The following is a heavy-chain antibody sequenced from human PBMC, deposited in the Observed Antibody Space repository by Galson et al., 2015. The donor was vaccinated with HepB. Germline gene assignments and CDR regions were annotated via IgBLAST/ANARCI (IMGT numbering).Heavy chain of an antibody. D-gene: IGHD2-15*01. Sequence: SLRLSCAASGFTISPYSMYWVRQAPGKGLEWVSSIDRTTSKIYYADSVKGRFTISRDDAKNSLYLQMKSLTAEDTAVYYCARLSSYWGHFYFDYWGQGTLVAVSS. J-gene: IGHJ4*02. V-gene: IGHV3-21*01. CDR3: ARLSSYWGHFYFDY. CDR1: GFTISPYS. CDR2: IDRTTSKI.